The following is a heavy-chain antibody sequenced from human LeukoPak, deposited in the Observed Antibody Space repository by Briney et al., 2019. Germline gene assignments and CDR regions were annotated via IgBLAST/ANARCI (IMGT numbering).Heavy chain of an antibody. CDR2: ISGSGGST. Sequence: GGSLRLSCAASGFTFSSYAMSWVRQAPGKGLEWVSAISGSGGSTYYADSVKGRFTISRDNSKNTLYLQMNTLGAEDTAVYYCAKGHSDYGTGFDLWGQGTLVTVSS. D-gene: IGHD3-16*01. CDR1: GFTFSSYA. CDR3: AKGHSDYGTGFDL. V-gene: IGHV3-23*01. J-gene: IGHJ4*02.